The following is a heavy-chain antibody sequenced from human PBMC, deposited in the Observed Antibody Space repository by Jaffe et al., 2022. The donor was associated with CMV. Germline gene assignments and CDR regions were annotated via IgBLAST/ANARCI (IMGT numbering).Heavy chain of an antibody. V-gene: IGHV4-31*03. J-gene: IGHJ5*02. CDR2: IYYSGST. D-gene: IGHD2-15*01. CDR3: ARVDCSGGSCYPGAWFDP. Sequence: QVQLQESGPGLVKPSQTLSLTCTVSGGSISSGGYYWSWIRQHPGKGLEWIGYIYYSGSTYYNPSLKSRVTISVDTSKNQFSLKLSSVTAADTAVYYCARVDCSGGSCYPGAWFDPWGQGTLVTVSS. CDR1: GGSISSGGYY.